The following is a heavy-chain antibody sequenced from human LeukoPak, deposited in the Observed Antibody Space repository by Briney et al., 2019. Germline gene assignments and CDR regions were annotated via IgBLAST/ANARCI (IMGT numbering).Heavy chain of an antibody. CDR2: ISAYSGNT. CDR3: ARDRGIVGAKPIFDN. Sequence: ASVTVSCKPSGYTFTSYNINWVRQAPGQGLEWMGWISAYSGNTNYAQKLQGRVTMTTDTSTNTAYMDLRGLISDDTAVYYCARDRGIVGAKPIFDNWGQGTLVTVSS. J-gene: IGHJ4*02. D-gene: IGHD1-26*01. CDR1: GYTFTSYN. V-gene: IGHV1-18*01.